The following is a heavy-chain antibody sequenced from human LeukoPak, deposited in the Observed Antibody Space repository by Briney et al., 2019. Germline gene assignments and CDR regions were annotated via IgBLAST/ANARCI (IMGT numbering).Heavy chain of an antibody. Sequence: TSETLSLTCTVSGGSISSYYWSWIRQHPVKGLEWIGYIYYSGSTYYNPSLKSRVTISVDTSKNQFSLKLSSVTAADTAVYYCARASSGWRVDYWGQGTLVTVSS. J-gene: IGHJ4*02. D-gene: IGHD6-19*01. CDR2: IYYSGST. CDR3: ARASSGWRVDY. V-gene: IGHV4-59*06. CDR1: GGSISSYY.